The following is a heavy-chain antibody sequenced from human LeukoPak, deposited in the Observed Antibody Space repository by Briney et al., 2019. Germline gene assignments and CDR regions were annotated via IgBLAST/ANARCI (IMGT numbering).Heavy chain of an antibody. V-gene: IGHV3-21*01. Sequence: GGSLRLSCVASGFTFSSYSMNWVRQAPGKGLEWVSFISSSSSYIYYADSVKGRFTISRDNAKNSLYLQMNSLRAEDTAVYYCASDIVVVPAAMGGNWFDPWGQGTLVTVSS. CDR1: GFTFSSYS. CDR2: ISSSSSYI. D-gene: IGHD2-2*01. J-gene: IGHJ5*02. CDR3: ASDIVVVPAAMGGNWFDP.